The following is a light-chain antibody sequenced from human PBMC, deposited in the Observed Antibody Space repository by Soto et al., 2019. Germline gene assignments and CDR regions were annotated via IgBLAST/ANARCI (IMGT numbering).Light chain of an antibody. CDR2: GTS. Sequence: IGMTQSPATLSVSPGERATLSCRASQTIYSNVAWYQQRPGQPPRLLISGTSSRATGIPDRFSGSESGTDFTLTISRLEPEDFAVYYCQQYDTSPPTFGQGTKVDIK. CDR3: QQYDTSPPT. J-gene: IGKJ1*01. CDR1: QTIYSN. V-gene: IGKV3-20*01.